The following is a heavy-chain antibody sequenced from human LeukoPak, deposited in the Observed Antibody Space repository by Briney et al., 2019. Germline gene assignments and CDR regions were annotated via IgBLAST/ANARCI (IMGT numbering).Heavy chain of an antibody. CDR1: GYTFTGYY. J-gene: IGHJ4*02. CDR3: ARRMELLQFDS. CDR2: INPNSGGT. Sequence: GASVKVSCKASGYTFTGYYIHWVRQAPGQGLEWVGWINPNSGGTNYAQKFQGRVTMTRDTSISTVYMEVSGLRSDDTAVYYCARRMELLQFDSWGQGTLVIVSS. D-gene: IGHD1-26*01. V-gene: IGHV1-2*02.